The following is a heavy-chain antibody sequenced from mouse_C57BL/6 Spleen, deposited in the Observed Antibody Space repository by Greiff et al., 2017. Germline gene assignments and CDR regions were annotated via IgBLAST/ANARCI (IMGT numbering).Heavy chain of an antibody. V-gene: IGHV1-82*01. J-gene: IGHJ3*01. D-gene: IGHD2-4*01. CDR3: ARDDYDGFAY. CDR2: IYPGDGDT. Sequence: VQLQESGPELVKPGASVKISCKASGYAFSSSWMNWVKQRPGKGLEWIGRIYPGDGDTNYNGKFTGKATLTADKSSSTAYMQLSSLTSEDSAVYFCARDDYDGFAYWGQGNLVTVS. CDR1: GYAFSSSW.